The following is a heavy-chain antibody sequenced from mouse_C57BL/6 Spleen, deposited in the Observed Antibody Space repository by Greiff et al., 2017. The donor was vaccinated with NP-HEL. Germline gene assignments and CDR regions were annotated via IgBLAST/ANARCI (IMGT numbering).Heavy chain of an antibody. CDR3: AREEAYYSNSFAY. D-gene: IGHD2-5*01. V-gene: IGHV1-82*01. CDR2: IYPGDGDT. Sequence: VKLQESGPELVKPGASVKISCKASGYAFSSSWMNWVKQRPGKGLEWIGRIYPGDGDTNYNGKFKGKATLTADKSSSTAYMQLSSLTSEDSAVYFCAREEAYYSNSFAYWGQGTLVTVSA. CDR1: GYAFSSSW. J-gene: IGHJ3*01.